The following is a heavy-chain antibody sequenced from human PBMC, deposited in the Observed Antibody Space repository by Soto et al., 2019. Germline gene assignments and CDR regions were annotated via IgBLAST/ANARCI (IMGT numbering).Heavy chain of an antibody. D-gene: IGHD5-12*01. J-gene: IGHJ4*02. CDR1: GGTFSSYA. CDR2: IIPIFGTA. Sequence: QVQLVQSGAEVKKPGSSVKVSCTASGGTFSSYAISWVRQAPGQGLEWMGGIIPIFGTANYAQKFQGRVTITADESTSPAYMELSSLRSEDTAVYYCARGTTGYSGYDSPFDYWGQGTLVTVSS. V-gene: IGHV1-69*01. CDR3: ARGTTGYSGYDSPFDY.